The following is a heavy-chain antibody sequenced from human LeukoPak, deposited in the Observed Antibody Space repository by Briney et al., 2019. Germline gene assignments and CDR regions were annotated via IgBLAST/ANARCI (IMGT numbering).Heavy chain of an antibody. CDR3: ARGPRSSSWYWYDP. Sequence: PSETLSLTCAVYGGSFSGYYWSWIRQPPGKGLEWIGVINHSGSTTYNPSLKSRVTISVETPKNHFSLKLSSVTAADTAVYYCARGPRSSSWYWYDPWGQGTLVTVSS. J-gene: IGHJ5*02. V-gene: IGHV4-34*01. D-gene: IGHD6-13*01. CDR1: GGSFSGYY. CDR2: INHSGST.